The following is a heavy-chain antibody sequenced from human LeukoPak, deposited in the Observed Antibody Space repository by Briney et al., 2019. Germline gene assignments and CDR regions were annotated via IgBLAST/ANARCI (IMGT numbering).Heavy chain of an antibody. CDR1: GFTFSSYW. D-gene: IGHD6-6*01. CDR2: IKVDGSEK. V-gene: IGHV3-7*01. CDR3: ARDREARRYQDLDY. Sequence: GGSLRLSCAASGFTFSSYWMSWVRQAPGKGLEWVANIKVDGSEKYYVDSVKGRFTISRDNAKSSLYLQMNSLRAEDTAVYYGARDREARRYQDLDYWGQGTLVTVSS. J-gene: IGHJ4*02.